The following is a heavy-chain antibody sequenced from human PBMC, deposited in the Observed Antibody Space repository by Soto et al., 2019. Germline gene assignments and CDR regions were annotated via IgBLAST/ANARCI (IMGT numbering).Heavy chain of an antibody. Sequence: QVQLVQSGAEVKKPGSSVKVSCKASGGTFSSYAISWVRQAPGQGLEWMGGIIPIFGTANYAQKFQGRVTITADDSTSTAYMELSSLRSEDTAVYYCARGASSPWGYPGYYFDYWGQGTLVTVSS. CDR1: GGTFSSYA. D-gene: IGHD5-18*01. CDR2: IIPIFGTA. V-gene: IGHV1-69*01. CDR3: ARGASSPWGYPGYYFDY. J-gene: IGHJ4*02.